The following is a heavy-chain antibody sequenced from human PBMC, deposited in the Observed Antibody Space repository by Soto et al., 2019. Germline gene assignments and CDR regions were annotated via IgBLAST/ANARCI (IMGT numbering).Heavy chain of an antibody. J-gene: IGHJ6*02. D-gene: IGHD5-12*01. CDR2: ISFDGSNE. CDR3: ARDGGGEYSGYDYGMDV. Sequence: QVQLVESGGGVVRPGRSLRLSCAASGFTFSSYAMHWVRQAPGKGLEWVAVISFDGSNEYYADSVKGRFIISRDSSKNTVSLQMNSLRAEDTAVYYCARDGGGEYSGYDYGMDVWGQGTTVTVSS. CDR1: GFTFSSYA. V-gene: IGHV3-30-3*01.